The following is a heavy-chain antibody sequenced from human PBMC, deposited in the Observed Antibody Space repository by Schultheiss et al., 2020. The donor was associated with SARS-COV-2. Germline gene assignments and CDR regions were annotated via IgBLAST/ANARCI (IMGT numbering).Heavy chain of an antibody. J-gene: IGHJ6*03. CDR3: ASGGSYSGYVLYYYYYMDV. V-gene: IGHV6-1*01. CDR2: TYYRSKWYN. D-gene: IGHD5-12*01. CDR1: GDSVSSNSAA. Sequence: SQTLSLTCAISGDSVSSNSAAWNWIRQSPSRGLEWLGRTYYRSKWYNDYAVSVKSRITINPDTSKNQFSLQLSSVTAADTAVYYCASGGSYSGYVLYYYYYMDVWGKGTTVTVSS.